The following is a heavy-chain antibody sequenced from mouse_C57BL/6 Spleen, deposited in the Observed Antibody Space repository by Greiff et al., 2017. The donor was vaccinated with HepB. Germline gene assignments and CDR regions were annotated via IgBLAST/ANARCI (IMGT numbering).Heavy chain of an antibody. J-gene: IGHJ2*01. V-gene: IGHV1-82*01. CDR1: GYAFSSSW. CDR2: IYPGDGDT. CDR3: ARDWDYYGSSYFDY. Sequence: QVQLKQSGPELVKPGASVKISCKASGYAFSSSWMNWVKQRPGKGLEWIGRIYPGDGDTNYNGKFKGKATLTADKSSSTAYMQLSSLTSEDSAVYFCARDWDYYGSSYFDYWGQGTTLTVSS. D-gene: IGHD1-1*01.